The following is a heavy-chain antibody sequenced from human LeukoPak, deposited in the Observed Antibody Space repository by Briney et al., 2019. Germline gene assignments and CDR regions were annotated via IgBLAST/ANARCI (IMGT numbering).Heavy chain of an antibody. Sequence: GASVKVSCKAFGYTFTSNYIHWVRQAPGQGLEWMGWIKPNTGGAKYAQKFQGRVTMTRDTSITTVYMELSRLRSDDTAVYYCATPGGITASDVGQGWMDVWGKGTTVTVSS. D-gene: IGHD1-20*01. CDR2: IKPNTGGA. J-gene: IGHJ6*04. CDR3: ATPGGITASDVGQGWMDV. V-gene: IGHV1-2*02. CDR1: GYTFTSNY.